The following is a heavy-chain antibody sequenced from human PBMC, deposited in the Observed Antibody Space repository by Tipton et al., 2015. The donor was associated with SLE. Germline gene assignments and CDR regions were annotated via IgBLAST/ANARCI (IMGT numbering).Heavy chain of an antibody. V-gene: IGHV1-18*01. CDR1: GYTFTSYG. D-gene: IGHD3-10*01. CDR3: AGGCRLGFREFMS. Sequence: QLVQSGAEVKKPGASVKVSCKASGYTFTSYGISWVRQAPGQGLEWMGWTSAYNGNTNYAQKLQGRVTMTTDTSTSTAYMELRSLGTDDTAGYYWAGGCRLGFREFMSWGQGTLAPLS. J-gene: IGHJ4*02. CDR2: TSAYNGNT.